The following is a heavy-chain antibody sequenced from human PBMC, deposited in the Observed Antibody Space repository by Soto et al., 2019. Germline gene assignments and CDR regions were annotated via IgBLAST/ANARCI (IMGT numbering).Heavy chain of an antibody. J-gene: IGHJ3*02. D-gene: IGHD2-2*01. Sequence: EVQLVESGGGLVKPGGSLRLSCAASGFTFSHVWMTWVRQAPGKGLEWVGRTKRKTDGGTTDYAAPVKGRFTISRDDLKNTLYLQMNSLKIEDTAVYYCTADASCNSNSWPGALDIWGQGTMFPVSS. V-gene: IGHV3-15*01. CDR3: TADASCNSNSWPGALDI. CDR1: GFTFSHVW. CDR2: TKRKTDGGTT.